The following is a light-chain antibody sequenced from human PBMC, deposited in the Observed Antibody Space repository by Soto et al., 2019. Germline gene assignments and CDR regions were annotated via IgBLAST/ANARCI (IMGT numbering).Light chain of an antibody. CDR3: MLALQTPWP. J-gene: IGKJ1*01. Sequence: DIVMTQSPLSLPVTPGEPASISCRSSQSLLHSNGYNYLDWYLQKPGQSAQLLIYLGSNRASGVPGRFSGSGSGTDFTLKISRVEAEDVGVYCCMLALQTPWPLGQGTKVELK. V-gene: IGKV2-28*01. CDR1: QSLLHSNGYNY. CDR2: LGS.